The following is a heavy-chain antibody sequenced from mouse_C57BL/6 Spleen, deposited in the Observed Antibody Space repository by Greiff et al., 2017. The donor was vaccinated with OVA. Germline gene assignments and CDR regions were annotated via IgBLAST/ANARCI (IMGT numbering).Heavy chain of an antibody. CDR3: ARKGERRGYFDV. CDR2: IWSGGST. J-gene: IGHJ1*03. Sequence: VKLVESGPGLVQPSQSLSITCTVSGFSFTSYGVHWVRQSPGKGLEWLGVIWSGGSTDYTAAFISRLSISKDNSKSQVFFKMNSLQADDTAIYYCARKGERRGYFDVWGTGTTVTVSS. CDR1: GFSFTSYG. V-gene: IGHV2-2*01.